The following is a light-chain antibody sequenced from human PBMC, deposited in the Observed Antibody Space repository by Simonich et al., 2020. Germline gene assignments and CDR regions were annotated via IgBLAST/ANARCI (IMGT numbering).Light chain of an antibody. CDR1: QSVSSN. CDR3: QQYGSSPLFT. J-gene: IGKJ3*01. Sequence: EIVMTQSPATLSVSPGERATLSCRASQSVSSNLAWYQQKPGQAPRLLIYGASTRATGIPASFSGSGSGTEFTLTISSLQSEDFAVYYCQQYGSSPLFTFGPGTKVDIK. CDR2: GAS. V-gene: IGKV3-15*01.